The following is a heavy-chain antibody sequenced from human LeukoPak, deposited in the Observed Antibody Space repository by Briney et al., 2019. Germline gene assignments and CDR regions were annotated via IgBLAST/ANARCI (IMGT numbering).Heavy chain of an antibody. CDR3: AKTHITMIVVVPYFDH. D-gene: IGHD3-22*01. CDR2: ISGSGGST. CDR1: GFTFSSYA. J-gene: IGHJ4*02. Sequence: GGSLRLSCAASGFTFSSYAMSWVRQAPGKGLEWVSAISGSGGSTYYADSVKGRFTISRDNSKNTLYLQMNSLRAEDTAVYYCAKTHITMIVVVPYFDHWGQGTLVTVSS. V-gene: IGHV3-23*01.